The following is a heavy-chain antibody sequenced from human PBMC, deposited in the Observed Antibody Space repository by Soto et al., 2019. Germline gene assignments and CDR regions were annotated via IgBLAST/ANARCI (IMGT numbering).Heavy chain of an antibody. CDR3: ARDRYSYYDFWSRSLPYYYYGMDV. Sequence: PSQTLSLTCAISGDSVFSNSAAWNWIRQSPSRGLEWLGRTYYRSTWYNDYAVSVKSRISINPDTSKNQFSLQLNSVTPEDTAVYYCARDRYSYYDFWSRSLPYYYYGMDVWGQGTTVTVSS. D-gene: IGHD3-3*01. V-gene: IGHV6-1*01. CDR2: TYYRSTWYN. CDR1: GDSVFSNSAA. J-gene: IGHJ6*02.